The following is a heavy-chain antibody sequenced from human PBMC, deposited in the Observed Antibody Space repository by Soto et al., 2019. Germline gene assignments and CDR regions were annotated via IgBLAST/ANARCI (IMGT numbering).Heavy chain of an antibody. CDR2: IRSKANSYAT. J-gene: IGHJ4*02. CDR1: GFTFSGSA. D-gene: IGHD4-17*01. Sequence: EVQVVESGGGLVQPGGSLKLSCAASGFTFSGSAMHWVRQASGKGLEWVGRIRSKANSYATAYAASVKGRFTISRDDSKNTAYLQMNSLKTEDTAVYYCTMTTVTTWGYWGQGTLVTVSS. CDR3: TMTTVTTWGY. V-gene: IGHV3-73*01.